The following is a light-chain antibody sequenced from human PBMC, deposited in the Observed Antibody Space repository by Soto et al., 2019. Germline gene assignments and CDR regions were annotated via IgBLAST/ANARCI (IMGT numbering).Light chain of an antibody. V-gene: IGKV3-20*01. J-gene: IGKJ1*01. Sequence: EIVLTKSPGTLSLSPGERATLSCRASQSVSSSYLAWYQHKPGQAPRLLIYRASNRAAGIPDRFSGSGSGTDFTLTISRLEPEDFAVYYCQQSGTFGQGTKVEIK. CDR2: RAS. CDR1: QSVSSSY. CDR3: QQSGT.